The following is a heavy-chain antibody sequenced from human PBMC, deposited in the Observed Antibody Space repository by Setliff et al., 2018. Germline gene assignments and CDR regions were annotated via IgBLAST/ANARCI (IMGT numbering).Heavy chain of an antibody. Sequence: SETLSLTCTVSGGSISSYYWSWIRQPAGKGLEWIGRIYTSGSTNYNPSLKSRVTISVDTSKNQFSLKLNSVTAADMAVYYCAREQWLDPPGYYYMDVWAKGTTVTVSS. V-gene: IGHV4-4*07. CDR1: GGSISSYY. CDR2: IYTSGST. D-gene: IGHD6-19*01. J-gene: IGHJ6*03. CDR3: AREQWLDPPGYYYMDV.